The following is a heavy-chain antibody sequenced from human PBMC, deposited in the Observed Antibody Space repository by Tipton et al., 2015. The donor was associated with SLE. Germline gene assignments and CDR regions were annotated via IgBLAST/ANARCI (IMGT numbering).Heavy chain of an antibody. D-gene: IGHD3-22*01. CDR1: GGSFSDYY. CDR3: GCAPSGSTRWFDS. Sequence: TLSLTCAVYGGSFSDYYWRWIRQPPGKGLEWIGEINHSGSTNYNPSLKSRVTISGGTSKNQFSLKLSSVTAADVAVYHCGCAPSGSTRWFDSWGQGTLVTVSS. CDR2: INHSGST. J-gene: IGHJ5*01. V-gene: IGHV4-34*01.